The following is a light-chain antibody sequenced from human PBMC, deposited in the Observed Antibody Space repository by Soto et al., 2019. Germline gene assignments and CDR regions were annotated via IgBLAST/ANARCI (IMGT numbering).Light chain of an antibody. CDR1: QNIYNF. Sequence: DIQVTQTPSSLSASVGDRDTITCRASQNIYNFLHWYQAKPGKPPKLLIYDAFILQDGVPSRFSGSASGADFALTISSLQPEDFATYYCQQTSSTPYTFGQGTKVDIK. V-gene: IGKV1-39*01. J-gene: IGKJ2*01. CDR3: QQTSSTPYT. CDR2: DAF.